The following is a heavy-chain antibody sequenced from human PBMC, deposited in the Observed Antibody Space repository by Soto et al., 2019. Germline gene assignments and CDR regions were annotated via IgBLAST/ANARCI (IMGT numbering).Heavy chain of an antibody. J-gene: IGHJ6*01. CDR1: GFTFSSYG. V-gene: IGHV3-33*01. Sequence: QVQLVESGGGVVQPGRSLRLSCAASGFTFSSYGMHWVRQAPGKGLEWVAVIWYDGSNKYYADSVKGRVTISRDNSKNTLYLQMNSLRAEDTAVYYCASGGVDFDWLLSSYYYGMDVWGQGTTVTVSS. CDR3: ASGGVDFDWLLSSYYYGMDV. D-gene: IGHD3-9*01. CDR2: IWYDGSNK.